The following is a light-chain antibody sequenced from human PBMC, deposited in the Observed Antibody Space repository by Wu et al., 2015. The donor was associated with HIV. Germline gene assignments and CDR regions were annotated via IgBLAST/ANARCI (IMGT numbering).Light chain of an antibody. J-gene: IGKJ1*01. Sequence: DIQMTQSPSSLSASVGDRVTITCRASQDINNYLAWYQHKPGKVPKLLICAASTLQSGVPSRFSGSGSGTDFTLTISSLQPEDVAIYYCQKCNSAPWTFGQGTKVEIK. CDR3: QKCNSAPWT. CDR2: AAS. CDR1: QDINNY. V-gene: IGKV1-27*01.